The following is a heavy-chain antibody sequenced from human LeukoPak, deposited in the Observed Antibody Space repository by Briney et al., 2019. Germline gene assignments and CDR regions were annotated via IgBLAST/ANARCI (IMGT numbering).Heavy chain of an antibody. CDR2: ISGSGRST. V-gene: IGHV3-23*01. J-gene: IGHJ4*02. CDR3: AKGRYYGSSVDY. Sequence: GGSLRLSCAASGFTFSSYAMSWVRQAPGKGLEWVSAISGSGRSTYYADSVKGRFTISRDNSKNTLYLQMNSLRAEDTAVYYCAKGRYYGSSVDYWGQGTLVTVSS. D-gene: IGHD3-10*01. CDR1: GFTFSSYA.